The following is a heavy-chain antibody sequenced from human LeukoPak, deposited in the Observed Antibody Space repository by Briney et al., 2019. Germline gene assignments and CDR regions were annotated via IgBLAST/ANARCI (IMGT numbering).Heavy chain of an antibody. CDR2: IYYSGST. CDR3: ARGRLLYYFDY. J-gene: IGHJ4*02. Sequence: SENLSLNCTVSGGSISSYYWSWIRHPPGNGLKWIGYIYYSGSTNYNPSLKSRVTISVDTSKNQFSLKLSSVTAADTAVYYCARGRLLYYFDYWGQGTLVTVSS. V-gene: IGHV4-59*01. CDR1: GGSISSYY.